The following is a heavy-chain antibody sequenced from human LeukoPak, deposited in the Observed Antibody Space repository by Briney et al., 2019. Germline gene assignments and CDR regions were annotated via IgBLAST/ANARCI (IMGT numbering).Heavy chain of an antibody. V-gene: IGHV3-23*01. CDR1: GFTFSSYA. Sequence: QPGGSLRLSCAASGFTFSSYAMSWVRQAPGKGLEWVSAISGSGGSTYYADSVKGRFTISRDNSKNTLYLQMNSLRAEDTAVYYCAKDLSVVVTALCDYWGQGALVTVSS. J-gene: IGHJ4*02. CDR2: ISGSGGST. D-gene: IGHD2-21*02. CDR3: AKDLSVVVTALCDY.